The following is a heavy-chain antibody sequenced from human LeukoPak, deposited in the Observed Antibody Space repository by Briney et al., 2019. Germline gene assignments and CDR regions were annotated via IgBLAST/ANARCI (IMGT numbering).Heavy chain of an antibody. CDR1: GGSISSYY. Sequence: PSETLSLTRTVSGGSISSYYWSWIRQPAGKGLEWIGRIYTSGSTNYNPSLKSRVTMSVDTSKNQFSLKLSSVTAADTAVYYCARDLSGSRNNWFDPWGQGTLVTVSS. J-gene: IGHJ5*02. CDR3: ARDLSGSRNNWFDP. D-gene: IGHD3-9*01. CDR2: IYTSGST. V-gene: IGHV4-4*07.